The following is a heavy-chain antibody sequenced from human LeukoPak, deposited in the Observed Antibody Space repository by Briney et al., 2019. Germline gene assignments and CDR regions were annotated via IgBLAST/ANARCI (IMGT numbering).Heavy chain of an antibody. CDR1: GFTFSSYG. D-gene: IGHD6-19*01. CDR3: ARAYSSVASCDY. J-gene: IGHJ4*02. CDR2: IWYDGSNK. Sequence: SAESLRLSCAASGFTFSSYGMHWVRQAPGKGLEWVAVIWYDGSNKYYADSVKGRFTISRDNSKNTLYLQMNSLRAEDTAVYYCARAYSSVASCDYWGQGTLVTVSS. V-gene: IGHV3-33*01.